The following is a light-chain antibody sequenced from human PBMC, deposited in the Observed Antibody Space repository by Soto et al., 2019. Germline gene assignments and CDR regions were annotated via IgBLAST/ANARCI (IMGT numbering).Light chain of an antibody. V-gene: IGKV3-20*01. J-gene: IGKJ2*01. CDR3: QHYGTSLYT. Sequence: EIVMTQSPATLSVSPGERVTLSCRASQIISSTYLGWYQQKPGQAPRLLIYGASSRATGIPDRFSGSGSGTDFTLTISRLEPEDFAVYYCQHYGTSLYTFGQGTKVDIK. CDR2: GAS. CDR1: QIISSTY.